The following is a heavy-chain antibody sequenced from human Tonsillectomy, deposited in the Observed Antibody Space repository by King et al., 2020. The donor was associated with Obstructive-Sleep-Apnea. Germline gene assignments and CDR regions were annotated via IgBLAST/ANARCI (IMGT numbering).Heavy chain of an antibody. V-gene: IGHV4-34*01. CDR3: ARGQGFYESSGYSNWYFDL. D-gene: IGHD3-22*01. CDR2: INHSGST. J-gene: IGHJ2*01. CDR1: GGSFSGSF. Sequence: VQLQQWGAGLLKPSETLSLTCAVYGGSFSGSFWSWIRQPPGQGLEWIGEINHSGSTNYNPSLKSRVTISVDTSKNQFSLKLSSVVAAATAVYYCARGQGFYESSGYSNWYFDLWGRGTPVTVSA.